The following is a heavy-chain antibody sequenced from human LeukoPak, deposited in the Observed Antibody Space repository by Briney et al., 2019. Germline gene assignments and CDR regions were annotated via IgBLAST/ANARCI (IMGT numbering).Heavy chain of an antibody. V-gene: IGHV3-74*01. J-gene: IGHJ5*02. CDR1: GFTLSNYW. CDR2: INSDGSNI. D-gene: IGHD7-27*01. CDR3: IRDGLGTSPYDL. Sequence: EGSLRLSCAASGFTLSNYWMNWVRQVPGKGLVWVSHINSDGSNIRYADSVKGRFTISRDNAKNSLYLQMDSLRPEDTAVYYCIRDGLGTSPYDLWGQGALVTVPS.